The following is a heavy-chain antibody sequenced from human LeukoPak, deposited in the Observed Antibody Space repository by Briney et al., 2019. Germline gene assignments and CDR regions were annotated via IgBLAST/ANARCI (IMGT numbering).Heavy chain of an antibody. Sequence: GGSLRLSCAASGFTFSSYAMSWVRQAPGKGLEWVSAISGSGGSTYYADSVKGRFTISRDNSKNTLYLQMNSLRAEDTAVYYCAKDTAYYDFWSGPGYWAQGPLVTVPS. J-gene: IGHJ4*02. D-gene: IGHD3-3*01. V-gene: IGHV3-23*01. CDR1: GFTFSSYA. CDR3: AKDTAYYDFWSGPGY. CDR2: ISGSGGST.